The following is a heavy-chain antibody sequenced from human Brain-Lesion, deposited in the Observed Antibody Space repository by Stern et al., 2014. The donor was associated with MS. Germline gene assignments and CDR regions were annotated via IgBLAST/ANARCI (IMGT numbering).Heavy chain of an antibody. CDR3: ARNPALWYFDL. D-gene: IGHD3-3*02. CDR1: GGSVSSGGYF. Sequence: QVQLMQSGPGLVKPLQTLSLTCTVSGGSVSSGGYFWTWIRQHPGKGLEWIGHVYYSGSIAYNPSLKSRVTISVDTSKNQFSLRLRSVTAADTAVYYCARNPALWYFDLWGRGTLAAVSS. V-gene: IGHV4-31*03. CDR2: VYYSGSI. J-gene: IGHJ2*01.